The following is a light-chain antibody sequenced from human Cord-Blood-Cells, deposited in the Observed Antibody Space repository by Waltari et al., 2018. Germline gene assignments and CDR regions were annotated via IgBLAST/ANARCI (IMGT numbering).Light chain of an antibody. Sequence: QSALTQPASVSGSPGQSIPISSTGTSIDVGGYNYVSWYHTHPGKAPKIMIYDVSKRPSGVSNRFSGSKSGNTASLTISGLQAEDEADYYCSSYTSSSTVVFGGGTKLTVL. CDR3: SSYTSSSTVV. J-gene: IGLJ2*01. V-gene: IGLV2-14*01. CDR2: DVS. CDR1: SIDVGGYNY.